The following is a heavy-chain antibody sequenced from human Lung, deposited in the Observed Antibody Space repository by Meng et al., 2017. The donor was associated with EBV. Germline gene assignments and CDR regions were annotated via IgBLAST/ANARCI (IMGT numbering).Heavy chain of an antibody. D-gene: IGHD3-10*01. V-gene: IGHV4-59*08. CDR2: IFYSGST. CDR3: ARHLYIMIRGYGFDP. J-gene: IGHJ5*02. Sequence: QVQLQEAGPGLVKPSETLSLTSVSGGSISTYYWSWIRQPPGKGLEWIGYIFYSGSTNYNPSLKSRVTISVDTSKNQFSLKLTSVTAADTAVYYCARHLYIMIRGYGFDPWGQGTLVTVSS. CDR1: GGSISTYY.